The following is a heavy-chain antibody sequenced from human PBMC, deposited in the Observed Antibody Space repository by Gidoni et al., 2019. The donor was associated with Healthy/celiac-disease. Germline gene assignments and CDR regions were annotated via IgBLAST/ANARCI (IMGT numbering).Heavy chain of an antibody. J-gene: IGHJ4*02. D-gene: IGHD1-26*01. Sequence: QVQLQESGPGLVKPSGTLSLTCAVSGGSISRSNWWSWVRQPPGRGLEWIGEIYHSGSTNYNPSLKSRVTISVDKSKNQFSLKLSSVTAADTAVYYCARLPSGWELLPHYFDYWGQGTLVTVSS. CDR2: IYHSGST. V-gene: IGHV4-4*02. CDR1: GGSISRSNW. CDR3: ARLPSGWELLPHYFDY.